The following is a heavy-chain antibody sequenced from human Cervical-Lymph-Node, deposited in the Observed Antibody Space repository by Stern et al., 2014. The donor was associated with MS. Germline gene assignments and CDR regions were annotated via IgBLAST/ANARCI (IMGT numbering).Heavy chain of an antibody. CDR3: AREAMALPYYFDY. CDR2: IYPGASDP. D-gene: IGHD1-7*01. Sequence: VQLVQSGAEVRKPGESLRISCKASGYSFNSYWIGWVRQMPGKGLVWVGSIYPGASDPRYSPSFQGQVTISLDKSISTAYLQWSSLKASDTAMYYCAREAMALPYYFDYWGQGTLVTVSS. J-gene: IGHJ4*02. V-gene: IGHV5-51*01. CDR1: GYSFNSYW.